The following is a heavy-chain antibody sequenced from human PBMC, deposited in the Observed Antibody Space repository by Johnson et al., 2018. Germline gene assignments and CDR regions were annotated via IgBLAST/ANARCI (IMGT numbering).Heavy chain of an antibody. CDR1: GFTFSSYW. Sequence: VQLVQSGGGLVQPGGSLRLSCAASGFTFSSYWMSWVRQAPGKGLEWVANIKQDGSEKYYVDSVKGRFTISRDNAKNSLYLKMNSLGAEDTAVYYCARGAGGEEWSYYYYYYMDVWGKGTTVTVSS. CDR3: ARGAGGEEWSYYYYYYMDV. D-gene: IGHD3-3*01. V-gene: IGHV3-7*01. J-gene: IGHJ6*03. CDR2: IKQDGSEK.